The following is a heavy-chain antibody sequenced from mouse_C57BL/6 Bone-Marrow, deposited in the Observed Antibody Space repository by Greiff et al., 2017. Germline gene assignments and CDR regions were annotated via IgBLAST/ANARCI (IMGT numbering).Heavy chain of an antibody. CDR3: APGSMDY. CDR1: GFTFSDYG. D-gene: IGHD4-1*01. Sequence: DVMLVESGGGLVKPGGSLKLSCAASGFTFSDYGMHWVRQAPEKGLEWVAYISSGSSTIYYADTVKGRFTISRDNAKNTLFLQMTSLRSEDTAMYYCAPGSMDYWGQGTSVTVSS. J-gene: IGHJ4*01. CDR2: ISSGSSTI. V-gene: IGHV5-17*01.